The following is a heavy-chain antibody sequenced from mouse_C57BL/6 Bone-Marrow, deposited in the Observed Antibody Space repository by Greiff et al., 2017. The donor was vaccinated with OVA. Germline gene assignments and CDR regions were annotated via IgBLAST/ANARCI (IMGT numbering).Heavy chain of an antibody. D-gene: IGHD1-1*01. V-gene: IGHV3-6*01. J-gene: IGHJ2*01. Sequence: EVKLQESGPGLVKPSQSLSLTCSVTGYSITSGYYWNWIRQFPGNKLEWMGYISYDGSNNYNPSLKNRISITRDTSKNQFFLKLNSVTTEDTATYYCARGYYYGSSYDWGQGTTLTVSS. CDR2: ISYDGSN. CDR1: GYSITSGYY. CDR3: ARGYYYGSSYD.